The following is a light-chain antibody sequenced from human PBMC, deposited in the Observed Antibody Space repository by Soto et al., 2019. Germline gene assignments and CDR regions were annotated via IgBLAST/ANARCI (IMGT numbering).Light chain of an antibody. V-gene: IGLV2-14*03. Sequence: QSALTQPASVSGSPGQSITISCTGTSSDVGGYEYVSWYQQFPGKAPKLLIFDVSNRPSGVSDRFSGSKSGNTASLTIYGLQAEYEVEYHCSSYTSSSVYVLGTGTKLTVL. CDR1: SSDVGGYEY. CDR2: DVS. J-gene: IGLJ1*01. CDR3: SSYTSSSVYV.